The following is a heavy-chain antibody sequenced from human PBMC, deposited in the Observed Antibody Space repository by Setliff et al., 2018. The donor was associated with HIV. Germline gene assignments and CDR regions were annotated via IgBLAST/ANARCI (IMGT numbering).Heavy chain of an antibody. CDR3: AKDHATSSWFTALLDY. J-gene: IGHJ4*02. V-gene: IGHV3-23*01. CDR1: GFALNGYT. Sequence: PGGSLRLSCAASGFALNGYTMSWVRQAPGKGLEWVSAIKNSDTIYHADSVKGRFTASRDNSKNTVYLQMDSLRAEDTAVYYCAKDHATSSWFTALLDYWGQGALVTVSS. D-gene: IGHD6-13*01. CDR2: IKNSDTI.